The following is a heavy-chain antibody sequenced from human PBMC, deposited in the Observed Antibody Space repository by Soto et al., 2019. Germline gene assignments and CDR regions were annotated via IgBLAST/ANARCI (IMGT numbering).Heavy chain of an antibody. J-gene: IGHJ4*02. V-gene: IGHV4-30-2*01. CDR1: GGSISSGGYS. D-gene: IGHD3-22*01. Sequence: QLQLQESGSGLVKPSQTLSLTCAVSGGSISSGGYSWSWIRQPPGKGLEWIGYIYHSGSTNYNPSLKSRVTISVDTSKNQFSLKLSSVTAADTAVYYCAREYYYDSSGEEAPHLDYWGQGTLVTVSS. CDR2: IYHSGST. CDR3: AREYYYDSSGEEAPHLDY.